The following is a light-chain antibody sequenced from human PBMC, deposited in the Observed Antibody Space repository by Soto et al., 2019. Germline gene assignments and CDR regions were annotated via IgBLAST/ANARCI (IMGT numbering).Light chain of an antibody. J-gene: IGLJ3*02. CDR3: CSYTSVSTLVV. V-gene: IGLV2-14*01. CDR1: SSDIGTYNF. Sequence: QSVLTQPASVSGSPGQSITISCTGTSSDIGTYNFVSWCQHHPGKAPKLMIFEVSYRPSGVSNRFSGSKSGNTASLTISGLQAEDEADYYCCSYTSVSTLVVFGGGTKLTVL. CDR2: EVS.